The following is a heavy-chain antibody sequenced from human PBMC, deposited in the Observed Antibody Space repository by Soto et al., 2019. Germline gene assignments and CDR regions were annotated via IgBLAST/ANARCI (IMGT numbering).Heavy chain of an antibody. D-gene: IGHD1-26*01. CDR1: VGTFSSYT. J-gene: IGHJ4*02. CDR2: ITPTLNIA. V-gene: IGHV1-69*01. Sequence: QLQLVQSGAEVREPGSSVKVSCKASVGTFSSYTVIWVRQAPGQGLEWMGGITPTLNIAKYADKFQVRVTITADESTSTVNMHLSSLRSEDTAVYFCARGYYSGSNPSSFDYWGQGTLVAVSS. CDR3: ARGYYSGSNPSSFDY.